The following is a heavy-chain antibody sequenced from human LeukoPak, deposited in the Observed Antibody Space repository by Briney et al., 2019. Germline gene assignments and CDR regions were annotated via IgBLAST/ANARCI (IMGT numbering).Heavy chain of an antibody. Sequence: ASVKVSCKVSRYTLTELSMHWVRQAPGKGLEWMGGFDPEDGEAIYAQKFQGRVTMTEVTSTDTAYMELSSLRSEDTAVYYCARSPVCVNTCWGNYMDVWGRGTSVTVSS. CDR3: ARSPVCVNTCWGNYMDV. CDR2: FDPEDGEA. CDR1: RYTLTELS. J-gene: IGHJ6*03. V-gene: IGHV1-24*01. D-gene: IGHD7-27*01.